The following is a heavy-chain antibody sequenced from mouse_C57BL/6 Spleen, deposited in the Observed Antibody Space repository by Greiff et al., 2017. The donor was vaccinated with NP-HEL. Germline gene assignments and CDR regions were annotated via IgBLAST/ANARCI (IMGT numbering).Heavy chain of an antibody. Sequence: QVQLQQPGAELVRPGSSVKLSCKASGYTFTSYWMDWVKQRPGQGLEWIGNIYPSDSETHYNQKFKDKATLTVDKSSSTAYMRLSSLTSEDSAVYYCARWGGTTVSFDVWGTGTTVTVSS. V-gene: IGHV1-61*01. D-gene: IGHD1-1*01. J-gene: IGHJ1*03. CDR2: IYPSDSET. CDR3: ARWGGTTVSFDV. CDR1: GYTFTSYW.